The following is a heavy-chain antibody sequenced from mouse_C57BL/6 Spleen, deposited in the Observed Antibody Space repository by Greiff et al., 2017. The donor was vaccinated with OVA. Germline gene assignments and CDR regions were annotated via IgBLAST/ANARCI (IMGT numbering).Heavy chain of an antibody. CDR2: INPDSNTI. D-gene: IGHD1-1*02. CDR1: GIDFSRYW. V-gene: IGHV4-1*01. CDR3: ARLGYYGFMDY. Sequence: EADGIDFSRYWMSWVRRAPGKGLEWIGEINPDSNTINYAPSLKDKFIISRDNRKNTLYLQMNKVRSEDTALYYCARLGYYGFMDYWGQGTSVTVSS. J-gene: IGHJ4*01.